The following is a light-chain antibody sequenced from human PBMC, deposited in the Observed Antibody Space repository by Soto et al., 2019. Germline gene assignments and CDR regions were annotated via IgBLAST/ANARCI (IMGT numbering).Light chain of an antibody. V-gene: IGKV1-6*02. J-gene: IGKJ1*01. Sequence: TQSPASLSASLGEKITVACRSSRNVVSDVRWYQQKPGQAPKLLIYAASNLYTGVPSRFSGSRSGTEFTLTISSLQPEDFAAYYCLQDYDDSWTFGQGTKVDI. CDR1: RNVVSD. CDR2: AAS. CDR3: LQDYDDSWT.